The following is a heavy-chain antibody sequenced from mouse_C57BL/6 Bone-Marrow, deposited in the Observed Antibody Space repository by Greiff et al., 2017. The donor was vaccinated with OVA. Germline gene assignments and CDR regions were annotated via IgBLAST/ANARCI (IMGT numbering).Heavy chain of an antibody. CDR3: ARHEGEDYDYDGSYWYFDV. D-gene: IGHD2-4*01. V-gene: IGHV1-62-2*01. CDR2: FYPGSGSI. J-gene: IGHJ1*03. CDR1: GYTFTEYT. Sequence: VKLQESGAELARPGASVKLSCKASGYTFTEYTIHWVKQRSGQGLEWIGWFYPGSGSIKYNEKFKDKATLTADKSSSTVYMELSRLTSEDSAVYFCARHEGEDYDYDGSYWYFDVWGTGTTVTVSS.